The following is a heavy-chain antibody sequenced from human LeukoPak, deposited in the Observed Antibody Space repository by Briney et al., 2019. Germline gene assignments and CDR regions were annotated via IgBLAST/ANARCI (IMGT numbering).Heavy chain of an antibody. CDR1: GGTFSSYA. J-gene: IGHJ6*02. Sequence: GASVKVSCKASGGTFSSYAISWVRQAPGQGLEWMGGIIPIFGTANYAQKFQGRVTITADESTSTAYMELSSLRSEDTAVYYCARDFLLQGYYYGMDVWGQGTTVTVSS. D-gene: IGHD1-26*01. V-gene: IGHV1-69*13. CDR3: ARDFLLQGYYYGMDV. CDR2: IIPIFGTA.